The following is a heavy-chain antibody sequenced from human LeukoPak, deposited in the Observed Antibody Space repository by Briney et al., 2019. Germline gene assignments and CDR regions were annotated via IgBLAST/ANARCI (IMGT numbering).Heavy chain of an antibody. J-gene: IGHJ4*02. V-gene: IGHV4-4*02. CDR1: GGSISSSTNW. CDR2: IYHSGGT. CDR3: ARTRSSRYYFDY. Sequence: SETLSLTCAVSGGSISSSTNWWSWVRQPPGKGLEWIGEIYHSGGTNYNPSLKSRITISVDKSQNQFSLKLSSVTAADTAVYYCARTRSSRYYFDYWGQGTLVTVSS. D-gene: IGHD6-13*01.